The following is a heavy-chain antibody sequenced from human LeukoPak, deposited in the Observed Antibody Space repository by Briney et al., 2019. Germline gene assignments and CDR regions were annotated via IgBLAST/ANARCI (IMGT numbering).Heavy chain of an antibody. D-gene: IGHD3-3*01. V-gene: IGHV4-39*01. CDR1: GGSISSSSYY. CDR2: IYYSGST. Sequence: SSETLSLTCTVSGGSISSSSYYWGWVRHPPGKGLEWIGSIYYSGSTYYNPSLKSRVTISVDTSKNQFSLKLSSVTAADTAVYYCARHFGVVIPFDPWGQGTLVTVSS. J-gene: IGHJ5*02. CDR3: ARHFGVVIPFDP.